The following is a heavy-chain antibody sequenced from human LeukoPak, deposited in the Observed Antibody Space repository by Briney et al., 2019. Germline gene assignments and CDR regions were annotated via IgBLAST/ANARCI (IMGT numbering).Heavy chain of an antibody. Sequence: VASVKASCKASGYTFTDYYIHWVRQAPGQGLEWMGWINPSSGDTNYPQRFQGRVTMTRDTSISTAYVELSRLRSDDTAMYYCAPSKPWLQPCFDYWGQGTLVTVSS. CDR2: INPSSGDT. V-gene: IGHV1-2*02. CDR3: APSKPWLQPCFDY. D-gene: IGHD5-24*01. CDR1: GYTFTDYY. J-gene: IGHJ4*02.